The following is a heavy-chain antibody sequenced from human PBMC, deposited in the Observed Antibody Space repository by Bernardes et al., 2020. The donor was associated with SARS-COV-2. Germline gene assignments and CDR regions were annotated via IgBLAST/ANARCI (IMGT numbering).Heavy chain of an antibody. D-gene: IGHD2-2*01. Sequence: GGSLRLSCEASGFTFNNFGMHWVRQAPGKGLEWVAVISYEGSIQHYADSVKGRFTISRDSSKNTVYLQMNTLRPEDTAVYYCAKLRSVLWIHHYYNAMDAWGQGTTVTVSS. CDR3: AKLRSVLWIHHYYNAMDA. CDR1: GFTFNNFG. V-gene: IGHV3-30*18. CDR2: ISYEGSIQ. J-gene: IGHJ6*02.